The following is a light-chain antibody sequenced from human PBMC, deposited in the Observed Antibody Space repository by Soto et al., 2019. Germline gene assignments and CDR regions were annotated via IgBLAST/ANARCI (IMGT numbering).Light chain of an antibody. J-gene: IGKJ1*01. CDR2: GAS. V-gene: IGKV3-20*01. CDR3: QQYGSSPMWA. Sequence: EIVLTHSPGTLSLSPGERATLSCRASQSVSSSYLAWYQQKPGQAPRLLIYGASSRATGIPDRFSGSGSGTDFTLTISRLEPEDFAVYYCQQYGSSPMWAFGQGNKLEIK. CDR1: QSVSSSY.